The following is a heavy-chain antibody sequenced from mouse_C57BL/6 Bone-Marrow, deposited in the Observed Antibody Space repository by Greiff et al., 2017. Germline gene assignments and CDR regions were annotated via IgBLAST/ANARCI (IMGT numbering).Heavy chain of an antibody. D-gene: IGHD1-1*01. CDR1: GFSLTSYG. J-gene: IGHJ3*01. CDR2: IWRGGST. V-gene: IGHV2-5*01. CDR3: AKNRDYGSSHWFAY. Sequence: VQVVESGPGLVQPSQSLSITCTVSGFSLTSYGVHWVRQSPGKGLEWLGVIWRGGSTDYNAAFMSRLSITKDNSKSQVFFKMNSLQADDTAIYYCAKNRDYGSSHWFAYWGQGTLVTVSA.